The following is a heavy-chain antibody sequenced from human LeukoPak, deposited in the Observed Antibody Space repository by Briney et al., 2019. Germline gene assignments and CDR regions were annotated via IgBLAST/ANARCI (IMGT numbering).Heavy chain of an antibody. V-gene: IGHV4-4*07. CDR2: IYTSGST. D-gene: IGHD5-18*01. J-gene: IGHJ4*02. Sequence: SETLSLTCTVSGGSITSYHWSWIRQPAGKGLEWIGRIYTSGSTNYNPSLKSRVTMSVDTSKNQFSLTLSSVTAADTAVYYCARDGLYSYGYSYFDYWGQGTLVTVSS. CDR1: GGSITSYH. CDR3: ARDGLYSYGYSYFDY.